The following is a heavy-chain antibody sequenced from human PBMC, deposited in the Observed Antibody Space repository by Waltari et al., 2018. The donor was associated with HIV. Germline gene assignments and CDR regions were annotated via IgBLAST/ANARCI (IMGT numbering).Heavy chain of an antibody. V-gene: IGHV1-69*01. CDR3: ARVFGTDPRESYFTY. Sequence: QLVQSGAEVKKPGSQVKVSCKASGGTFSRYAVSWVRQAPGQGLEWMGGIIPMFGTAYYEQRFQGRVTITADESTSTVFMELSSLSSEDTAMYYCARVFGTDPRESYFTYWGQGSLVTVSS. CDR1: GGTFSRYA. CDR2: IIPMFGTA. D-gene: IGHD3-10*01. J-gene: IGHJ4*02.